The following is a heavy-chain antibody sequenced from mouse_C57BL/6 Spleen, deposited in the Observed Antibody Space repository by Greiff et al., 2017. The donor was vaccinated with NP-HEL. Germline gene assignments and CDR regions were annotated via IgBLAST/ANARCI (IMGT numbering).Heavy chain of an antibody. J-gene: IGHJ4*01. V-gene: IGHV1-5*01. CDR1: GYTFTSYW. D-gene: IGHD3-2*02. CDR2: IYPGNSAT. Sequence: EVQLQQSGTVLARSGASVKMSCKTSGYTFTSYWMHWVKQRPGQGLEWIGAIYPGNSATSSNQKFKGKAKLTAVTSASTAYMELSSLTNEDSAVYYCTREGTVQDDYAMDYWGQGTSVTVSS. CDR3: TREGTVQDDYAMDY.